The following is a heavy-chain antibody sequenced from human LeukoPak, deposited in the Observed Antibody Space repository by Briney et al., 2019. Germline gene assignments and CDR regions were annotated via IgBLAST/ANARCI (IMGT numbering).Heavy chain of an antibody. CDR2: INNDGGGT. D-gene: IGHD3-22*01. CDR3: AKGGSGYFLEL. V-gene: IGHV3-23*01. J-gene: IGHJ4*02. CDR1: GFIFDNYC. Sequence: PGGSLRLSCEVSGFIFDNYCLVWVRQAPGRGLEWVSAINNDGGGTTYADSVKGRFTISRDNSKNTLFLQMNSLRGEDTALYYCAKGGSGYFLELWGQGTLVTVCS.